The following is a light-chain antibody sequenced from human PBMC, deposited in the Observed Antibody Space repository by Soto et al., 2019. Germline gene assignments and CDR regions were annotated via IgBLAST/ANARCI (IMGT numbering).Light chain of an antibody. CDR1: GSNIGSHD. CDR3: VAWDDSLNGRV. V-gene: IGLV1-47*02. J-gene: IGLJ1*01. CDR2: RND. Sequence: QSVLTQPPSASGTPGQRVTISCSGSGSNIGSHDVYWYQHLPGTAPKVLIYRNDQRPSGVPDRFSASRSGTSASLAISGLRSEDEADYYCVAWDDSLNGRVFGTGTKLTVL.